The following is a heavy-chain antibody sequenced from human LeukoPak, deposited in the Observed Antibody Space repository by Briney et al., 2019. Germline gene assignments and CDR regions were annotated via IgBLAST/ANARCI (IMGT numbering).Heavy chain of an antibody. CDR1: GGSFSGYY. D-gene: IGHD3-10*01. CDR2: IYYSGSA. Sequence: SETLSLTCAVYGGSFSGYYWSWIRQPPGKGLEWIGYIYYSGSATYNPSLKSRVTISVDTSKNQFSLKLSSVTVADTAVYYCARVPYGSGENWFDPWGQGALVTVSS. V-gene: IGHV4-59*01. J-gene: IGHJ5*02. CDR3: ARVPYGSGENWFDP.